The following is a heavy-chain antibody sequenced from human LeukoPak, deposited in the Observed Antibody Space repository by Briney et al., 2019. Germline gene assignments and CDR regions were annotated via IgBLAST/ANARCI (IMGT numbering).Heavy chain of an antibody. D-gene: IGHD2-8*01. J-gene: IGHJ4*02. CDR3: ARGHLINNRHYFDY. CDR1: GGSFSGYY. CDR2: INHSGST. V-gene: IGHV4-34*01. Sequence: ASETLSLTCAVYGGSFSGYYWSWIRQPPGKGLEWIGEINHSGSTNYNPSLKSRVTISVDTSKNQFSLKLSSVTAAGTAVYYCARGHLINNRHYFDYWGQGTLVTVSS.